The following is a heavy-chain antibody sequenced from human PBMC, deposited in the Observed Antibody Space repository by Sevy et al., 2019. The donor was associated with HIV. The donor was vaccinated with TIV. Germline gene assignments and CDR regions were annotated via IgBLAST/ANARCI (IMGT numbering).Heavy chain of an antibody. J-gene: IGHJ4*02. CDR1: GGSIGSNSFY. CDR2: VSYGGGT. CDR3: ARQKVRSAYYYDTSGRQGKADFDS. D-gene: IGHD3-22*01. V-gene: IGHV4-39*01. Sequence: SETLSLTCTVSGGSIGSNSFYWGWIRQPPGKELEWIGTVSYGGGTYYNPSLRSRVTISVDASKKQFSLKLSSVTDADTAVYYCARQKVRSAYYYDTSGRQGKADFDSWGQGTLVTVSS.